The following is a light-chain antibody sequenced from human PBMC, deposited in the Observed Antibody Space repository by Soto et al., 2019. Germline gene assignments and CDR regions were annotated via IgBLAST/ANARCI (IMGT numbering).Light chain of an antibody. J-gene: IGKJ1*01. CDR1: QSVSSSY. V-gene: IGKV3-20*01. CDR2: AAS. Sequence: EIVLTQSPGTLSLSPGERATLSCRASQSVSSSYLAWYQQKPGQAPRLLIYAASSRATGIPDRFSGSGSGTDFTFTISRLEPEDFAVYYCRQYGSSPGTFGQGTKVEIK. CDR3: RQYGSSPGT.